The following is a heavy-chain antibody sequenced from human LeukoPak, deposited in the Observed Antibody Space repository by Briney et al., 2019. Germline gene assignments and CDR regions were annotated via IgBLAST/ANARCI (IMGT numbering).Heavy chain of an antibody. V-gene: IGHV3-30*18. CDR1: GFTFSSYD. CDR3: AKAEYYYDSSGYYYGKYDAFDI. Sequence: GRSLRLSCAASGFTFSSYDMHWVRQAPGKGLEWVAVISYDGSNKYYADSVKGRFTISRDNSKNTLYLQMNSLRAEDTAVYYCAKAEYYYDSSGYYYGKYDAFDIWGQGTMVTVSS. J-gene: IGHJ3*02. CDR2: ISYDGSNK. D-gene: IGHD3-22*01.